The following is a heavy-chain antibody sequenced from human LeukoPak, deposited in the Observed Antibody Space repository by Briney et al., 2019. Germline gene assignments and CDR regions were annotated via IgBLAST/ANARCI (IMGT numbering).Heavy chain of an antibody. J-gene: IGHJ4*02. CDR1: GFTFSSYA. CDR3: AKGSVSVVVPAAIPYY. Sequence: PGGSLRLSCAASGFTFSSYAMSWVRQAPGKGLEWVSGISGSGDSTYYADSVKGRFTISRDNSKNTLYLQMNSLRAEDTAVYYCAKGSVSVVVPAAIPYYWGQGTLVTVSS. CDR2: ISGSGDST. V-gene: IGHV3-23*01. D-gene: IGHD2-2*01.